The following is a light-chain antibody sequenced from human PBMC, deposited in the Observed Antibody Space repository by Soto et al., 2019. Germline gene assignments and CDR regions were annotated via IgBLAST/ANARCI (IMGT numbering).Light chain of an antibody. CDR1: QSISSW. CDR3: QQYTTYPWT. J-gene: IGKJ1*01. Sequence: DIPMTQSPSTLSASVGDRVTITCRASQSISSWLAWYQQKPGRAPKVLIFDASSLESGVPSRFSGSGSATEFPLTISSLQPDDFATYDCQQYTTYPWTFGQGTKVEIK. V-gene: IGKV1-5*01. CDR2: DAS.